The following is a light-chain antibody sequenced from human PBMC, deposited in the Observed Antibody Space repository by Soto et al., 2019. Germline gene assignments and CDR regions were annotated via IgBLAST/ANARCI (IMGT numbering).Light chain of an antibody. J-gene: IGLJ3*02. CDR1: SSDVGAYNY. Sequence: QSALTQPPSASGSPGQSVTISCTGTSSDVGAYNYVSWYQQHAGKAPKLVIYAVTKLPSGVPDRFSGSKSANTAALHVSGLQAEDEADSDCSSFAYSNPWVFGGGTKLTVL. CDR2: AVT. V-gene: IGLV2-8*01. CDR3: SSFAYSNPWV.